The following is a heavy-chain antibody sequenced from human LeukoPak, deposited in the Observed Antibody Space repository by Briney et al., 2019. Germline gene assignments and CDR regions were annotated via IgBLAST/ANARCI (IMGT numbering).Heavy chain of an antibody. CDR1: GFTFSNYW. V-gene: IGHV3-23*01. Sequence: PGGSLRLSCAASGFTFSNYWMHWVRQAPGKGLEWVSSISGNGGTIYYADSVKGRFTISRDNSKNTMYLQMNSLRAEDTAVYYCAKSTEFYYESDDYWGQGALVTVSS. CDR2: ISGNGGTI. CDR3: AKSTEFYYESDDY. D-gene: IGHD3-22*01. J-gene: IGHJ4*02.